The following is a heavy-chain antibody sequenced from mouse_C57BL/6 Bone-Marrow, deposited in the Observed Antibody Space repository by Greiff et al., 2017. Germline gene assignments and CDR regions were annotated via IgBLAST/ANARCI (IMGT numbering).Heavy chain of an antibody. J-gene: IGHJ1*03. Sequence: QVQLKQSGAELVRPGASVKLSCKASGYTFTDYYINWVKQRPGQGLEWIARIYPGSGNTYYNEKFKGKATLTAEKSSSTAYMQLSSLTSEDSAVYFCASRLLWYSWYFDVWGTGTTVTVSS. CDR1: GYTFTDYY. D-gene: IGHD2-1*01. CDR2: IYPGSGNT. V-gene: IGHV1-76*01. CDR3: ASRLLWYSWYFDV.